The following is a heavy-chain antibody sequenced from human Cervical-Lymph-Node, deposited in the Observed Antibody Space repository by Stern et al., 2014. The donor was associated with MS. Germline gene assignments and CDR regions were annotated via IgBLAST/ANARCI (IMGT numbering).Heavy chain of an antibody. D-gene: IGHD1-26*01. Sequence: VQLVESGAEVKKPGSSVRVSCKTSGGTFSTYAFSWVRQAPGQELEWMGGIIPLFGTANYAPKFRDKITVNDNESPRTAYIELRGRRSEDKSVYYCARLRSGSYFGYFQHWGQGTLVTVSS. CDR2: IIPLFGTA. J-gene: IGHJ1*01. CDR3: ARLRSGSYFGYFQH. CDR1: GGTFSTYA. V-gene: IGHV1-69*01.